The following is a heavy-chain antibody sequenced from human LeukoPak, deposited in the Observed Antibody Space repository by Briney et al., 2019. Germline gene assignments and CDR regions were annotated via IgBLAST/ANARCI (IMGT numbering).Heavy chain of an antibody. V-gene: IGHV1-2*02. D-gene: IGHD6-19*01. CDR1: GYVFTGYY. CDR3: ARDLDDSSGWYVYYGY. Sequence: ASVKVSCKASGYVFTGYYIHWVRQAPGQGLEWMGWINPNSGGTNYAQKLQGRVTMTTDTSTSTAYMELRSLRSDDTVVYYCARDLDDSSGWYVYYGYWGQGTLATVSS. CDR2: INPNSGGT. J-gene: IGHJ4*02.